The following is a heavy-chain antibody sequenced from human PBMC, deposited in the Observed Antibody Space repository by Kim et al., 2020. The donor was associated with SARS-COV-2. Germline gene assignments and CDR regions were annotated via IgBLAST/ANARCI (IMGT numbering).Heavy chain of an antibody. Sequence: SETLSLTCTVSGYSISSGYYWGWIRQPPGKGLEWIGSIYHSGTAYYNPSLKSRVTISVDTSKNQFSLKLSSVTAADTAVYYCARGRPSVPAAGGYWGQGTLVTVSS. CDR2: IYHSGTA. J-gene: IGHJ4*02. D-gene: IGHD3-16*01. V-gene: IGHV4-38-2*02. CDR1: GYSISSGYY. CDR3: ARGRPSVPAAGGY.